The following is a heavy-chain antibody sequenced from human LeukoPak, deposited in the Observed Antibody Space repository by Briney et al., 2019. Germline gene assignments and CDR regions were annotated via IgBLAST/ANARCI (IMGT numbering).Heavy chain of an antibody. D-gene: IGHD2-21*01. J-gene: IGHJ4*02. CDR1: GHPLSELP. V-gene: IGHV1-24*01. CDR2: FDPENDER. CDR3: ATEVTSIVPDY. Sequence: ASVKVSCKVSGHPLSELPMYWVRQAPGKGLEWMGGFDPENDERLYAQKFRARLTMTEDTSTDTAYMELSSLRSEDTAVYYCATEVTSIVPDYWGQGTLVTVSS.